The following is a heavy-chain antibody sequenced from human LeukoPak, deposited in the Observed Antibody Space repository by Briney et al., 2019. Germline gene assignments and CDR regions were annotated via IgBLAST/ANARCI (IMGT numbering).Heavy chain of an antibody. D-gene: IGHD3-10*01. CDR1: GFTVSTNY. CDR2: LYSRSDT. V-gene: IGHV3-53*01. CDR3: ARVGDHFHWYLDL. J-gene: IGHJ2*01. Sequence: PLGSLRLSSAASGFTVSTNYMNSVRQAPGKGLDWVSILYSRSDTYYADSVKGRFTISRDSSKNILSLQMNSLRAEDTAVYYCARVGDHFHWYLDLWGRGTLVTVSS.